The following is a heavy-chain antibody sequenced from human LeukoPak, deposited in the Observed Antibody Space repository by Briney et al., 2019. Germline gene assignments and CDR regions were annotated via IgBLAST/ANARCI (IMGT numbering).Heavy chain of an antibody. J-gene: IGHJ5*02. Sequence: SETLSLTCAVYGGSFSGYYWSWIRQPPGKGLEWIGEINHSGSTNYNPSLKSRVTISVDTSKNQFSLKLTSVTAADTAVYYCARLITGSMVRGVKNHWGQGTLVAVSS. CDR2: INHSGST. D-gene: IGHD3-10*01. V-gene: IGHV4-34*01. CDR1: GGSFSGYY. CDR3: ARLITGSMVRGVKNH.